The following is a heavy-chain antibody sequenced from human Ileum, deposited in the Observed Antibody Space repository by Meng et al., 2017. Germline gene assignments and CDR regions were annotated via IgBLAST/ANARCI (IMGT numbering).Heavy chain of an antibody. CDR3: ARNRVWTGYYSFDY. D-gene: IGHD3/OR15-3a*01. V-gene: IGHV2-5*02. CDR1: GFSLRTSGVG. Sequence: TRKESGPPPLKPKQHRTLTVTVSGFSLRTSGVGVGWIRQPPGKALEWLALIYWDDDSRYSPSLKSRLTISKDTSKDQVVLTMTTLDPEDTATYYCARNRVWTGYYSFDYWGQGTLVTVSS. CDR2: IYWDDDS. J-gene: IGHJ4*02.